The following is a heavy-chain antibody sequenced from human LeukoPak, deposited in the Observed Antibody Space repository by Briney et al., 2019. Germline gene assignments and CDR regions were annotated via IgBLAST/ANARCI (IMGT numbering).Heavy chain of an antibody. Sequence: SETLSLTCTVSGGSISSYYWSWIRQPPGKGLDWIGDIYYSGSTSYNPSLKSRVTISVDTSKNQLSLKLSSVTAADTAVYYCARDGTVGYDTDAFDIWGQGTMVTVSS. CDR3: ARDGTVGYDTDAFDI. V-gene: IGHV4-59*01. J-gene: IGHJ3*02. CDR2: IYYSGST. CDR1: GGSISSYY. D-gene: IGHD1-1*01.